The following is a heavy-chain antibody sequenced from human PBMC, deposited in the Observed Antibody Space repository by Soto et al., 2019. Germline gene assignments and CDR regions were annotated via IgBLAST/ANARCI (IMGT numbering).Heavy chain of an antibody. V-gene: IGHV1-2*02. D-gene: IGHD1-7*01. CDR1: GYTFTGYY. CDR3: GRGRSGELVVFY. CDR2: IGPNRGDT. Sequence: QVQLVQSGAEVKKSGASVKVSCKASGYTFTGYYIHWVRQAPGQGLEWMGEIGPNRGDTKYAQKFQGRVTMTRDTSISTVSMELSNLSPDDTAVYYCGRGRSGELVVFYWGQGTLVTVYS. J-gene: IGHJ4*02.